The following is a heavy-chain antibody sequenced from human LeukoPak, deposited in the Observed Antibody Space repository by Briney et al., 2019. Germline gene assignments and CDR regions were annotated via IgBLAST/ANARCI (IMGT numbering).Heavy chain of an antibody. CDR1: AFTLSSYE. D-gene: IGHD3-22*01. Sequence: PGGSLRLSCAASAFTLSSYEMNWVRQAPGKGLEWVAVISYDGSNKYYADSVKGRFTISRDNSKNTLYLQMNSLKTEDTAVYYCTTVLSDSSAYYFPLDAFDIWGQGTMVTVSS. CDR2: ISYDGSNK. V-gene: IGHV3-30-3*01. CDR3: TTVLSDSSAYYFPLDAFDI. J-gene: IGHJ3*02.